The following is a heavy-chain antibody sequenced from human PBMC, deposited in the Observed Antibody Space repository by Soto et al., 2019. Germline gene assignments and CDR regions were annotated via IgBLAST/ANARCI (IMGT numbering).Heavy chain of an antibody. V-gene: IGHV3-30*03. CDR3: ALWFGAFDY. CDR1: GFTFSSYG. CDR2: ISYDGSNK. Sequence: GGSLRLSCAASGFTFSSYGMHWVRQAPGKGLEWVAVISYDGSNKYYADSVKGRFTISRDNSKNTLYLQMNSLRAEDTAVYYCALWFGAFDYWGQGTLVTVSS. J-gene: IGHJ4*02. D-gene: IGHD3-10*01.